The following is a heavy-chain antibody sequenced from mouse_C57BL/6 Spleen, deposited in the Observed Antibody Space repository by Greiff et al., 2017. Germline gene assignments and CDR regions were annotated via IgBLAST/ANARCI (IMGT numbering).Heavy chain of an antibody. J-gene: IGHJ4*01. D-gene: IGHD4-1*01. Sequence: EVKLMESGGGLVKPGGSLKLSCAASGFTFSSYDMSWVRQTPEKRLEWVATISDGGSYTYYPDNVKGRFTISRDNTKNNLYLQMSHLKSEDTAMYYCARELGRDYYAMDYWGQGTSVTVSS. CDR1: GFTFSSYD. CDR2: ISDGGSYT. CDR3: ARELGRDYYAMDY. V-gene: IGHV5-4*01.